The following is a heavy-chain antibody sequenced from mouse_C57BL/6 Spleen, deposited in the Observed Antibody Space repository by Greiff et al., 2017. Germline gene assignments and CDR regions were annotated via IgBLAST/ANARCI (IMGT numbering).Heavy chain of an antibody. CDR1: GYTFTSYW. V-gene: IGHV1-69*01. CDR2: IDPSDSYT. J-gene: IGHJ4*01. D-gene: IGHD3-2*02. CDR3: ARSTSSGSYYAMDY. Sequence: QVQLKQPGAELVMPGASVKLSCKASGYTFTSYWMHWVKQRPGQGLEWIGEIDPSDSYTNYNQKFKGKSTLTVDKSSSTAYMQLSSLTSEDSAVYYCARSTSSGSYYAMDYWGQGTSVTVSS.